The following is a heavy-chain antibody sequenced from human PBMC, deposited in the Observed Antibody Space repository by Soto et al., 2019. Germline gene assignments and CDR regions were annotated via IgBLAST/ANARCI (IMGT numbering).Heavy chain of an antibody. J-gene: IGHJ5*02. CDR3: AKNYFLDA. Sequence: GGSLRLSCDASGFPFSRFAMTWVRQAPGKGLEWVSSISTDGGGTYYADSVKGRFTISRDNSRNTLYLQMTSLTAADTALYYCAKNYFLDAWGQGTLVNVSS. CDR2: ISTDGGGT. V-gene: IGHV3-23*01. CDR1: GFPFSRFA. D-gene: IGHD3-10*01.